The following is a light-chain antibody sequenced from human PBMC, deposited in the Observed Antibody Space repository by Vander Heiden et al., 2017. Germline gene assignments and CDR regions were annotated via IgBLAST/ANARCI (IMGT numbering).Light chain of an antibody. CDR3: QSADSSGTYVV. CDR1: ALPKQY. V-gene: IGLV3-25*03. Sequence: SYELTQPPSVSVSPGQTARSTCSGDALPKQYAYWYQQKPGQAPVLVIYKDSERPSGIPERFSGSSSGTTVTLTISGVQAEDEADYYCQSADSSGTYVVLGGGTKLTVL. J-gene: IGLJ2*01. CDR2: KDS.